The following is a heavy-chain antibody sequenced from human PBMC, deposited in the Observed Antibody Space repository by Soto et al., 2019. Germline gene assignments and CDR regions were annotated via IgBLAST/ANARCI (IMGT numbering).Heavy chain of an antibody. CDR3: ARVIMDV. Sequence: PGGSLRLSCAASGFTFSSYAMHWVRQAPGKGLEWVSVISSSSSTIYYADSVKGRFTISRDNSKNSLYLQMNSLRDEDTAVYYCARVIMDVWGQGTTVTVSS. CDR1: GFTFSSYA. V-gene: IGHV3-48*02. J-gene: IGHJ6*02. CDR2: ISSSSSTI.